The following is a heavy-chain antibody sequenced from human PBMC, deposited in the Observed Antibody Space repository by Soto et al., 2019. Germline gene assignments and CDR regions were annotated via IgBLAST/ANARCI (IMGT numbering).Heavy chain of an antibody. J-gene: IGHJ4*02. D-gene: IGHD1-26*01. CDR3: ARGVSAGVDY. V-gene: IGHV1-8*01. CDR2: MQPSTGRT. CDR1: GYSFTSLD. Sequence: QVQLVQSGAEVREPGASVKVSCKASGYSFTSLDINWVRQTAGQGLEWMGWMQPSTGRTGYAQKFQGRVTNTRDTSINTAYIEPTTLTSYYTAFYYCARGVSAGVDYWGQGTLVTVSS.